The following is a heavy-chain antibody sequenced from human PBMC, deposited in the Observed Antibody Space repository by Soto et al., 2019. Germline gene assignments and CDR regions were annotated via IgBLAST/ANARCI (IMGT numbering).Heavy chain of an antibody. D-gene: IGHD2-21*01. V-gene: IGHV4-59*01. J-gene: IGHJ4*02. CDR1: GVSMSSYN. CDR2: VYYSETTNWRPSP. Sequence: QVQLQESGPGLVKPSETLSLTCTFPGVSMSSYNWSWIRQPPGKGLEWMRYVYYSETTNWRPSPNYNPTRRSRVTRSLDTSQNQFSLKLSSLTAADTAVYYWATGRVYCGSEYWGQGTPVTVSS. CDR3: ATGRVYCGSEY.